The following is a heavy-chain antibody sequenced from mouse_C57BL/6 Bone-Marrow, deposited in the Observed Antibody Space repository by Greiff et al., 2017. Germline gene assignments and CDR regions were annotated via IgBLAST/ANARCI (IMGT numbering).Heavy chain of an antibody. CDR2: FDPSDSYT. CDR3: AREGFITTVVASRFCY. J-gene: IGHJ3*01. CDR1: GYTFTSYW. Sequence: VQRVESGAELVRPGTSVKLSCKASGYTFTSYWMHWVKQRHGQGLEWIGVFDPSDSYTNYNQKFKGKATLTVATSSSTAYMQLSSLTSEDSAVYYCAREGFITTVVASRFCYWGQGTLVTVSA. D-gene: IGHD1-1*01. V-gene: IGHV1-59*01.